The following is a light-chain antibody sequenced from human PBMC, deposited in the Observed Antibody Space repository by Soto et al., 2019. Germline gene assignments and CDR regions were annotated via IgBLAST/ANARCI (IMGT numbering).Light chain of an antibody. CDR1: SGDVGGYDY. V-gene: IGLV2-14*01. Sequence: QSVLTQPASVSGSPGQSIAISCTGTSGDVGGYDYVSWYQQHPDKAPKLMIYEVTKRPSWVSNRFSGCKSGNTASLTISGLQPEDEADYYCSSHTSGSTRVFGSGTKLTVL. CDR2: EVT. J-gene: IGLJ1*01. CDR3: SSHTSGSTRV.